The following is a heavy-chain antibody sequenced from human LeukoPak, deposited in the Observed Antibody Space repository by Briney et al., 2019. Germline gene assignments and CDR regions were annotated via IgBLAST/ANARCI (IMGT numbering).Heavy chain of an antibody. V-gene: IGHV3-48*04. J-gene: IGHJ6*02. CDR2: ISNSDTTT. Sequence: GGSLRLSCAASGFTFSGYWMSWVRQAPGKGLEWISYISNSDTTTYYADSVKGRFTISRDNANNSLYLQMNSLSLEDTAVYYCARDKRGLTGYNNYGMDVWGQGTTVTVSS. D-gene: IGHD1-14*01. CDR3: ARDKRGLTGYNNYGMDV. CDR1: GFTFSGYW.